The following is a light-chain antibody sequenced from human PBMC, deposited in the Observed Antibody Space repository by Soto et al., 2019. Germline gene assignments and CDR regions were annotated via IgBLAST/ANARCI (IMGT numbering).Light chain of an antibody. CDR2: GAS. CDR1: QSVSSNY. Sequence: EIVLTQSPGTLSLSPGERATLSCRASQSVSSNYLAWYQQKPGQAPRLLIYGASSRATGIPDRFSGSGSGTEFTLAISRLGPEDFAVYYCQQYGGSPRTFRQGTKVEIK. CDR3: QQYGGSPRT. V-gene: IGKV3-20*01. J-gene: IGKJ1*01.